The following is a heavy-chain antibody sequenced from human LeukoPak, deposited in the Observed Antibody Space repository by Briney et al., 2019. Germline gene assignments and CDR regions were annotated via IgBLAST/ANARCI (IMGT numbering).Heavy chain of an antibody. CDR1: GYTFTSYD. J-gene: IGHJ6*02. CDR2: MNPNGGNT. Sequence: GASVKVSCKASGYTFTSYDINWVRQPTGQGLEWMGWMNPNGGNTGYAQKFQGRVTMTRNTSISTAYMELSSLRSEDTAVYYCARVSSSWYYYYGMDVWGQGTTVTVSS. D-gene: IGHD6-13*01. CDR3: ARVSSSWYYYYGMDV. V-gene: IGHV1-8*01.